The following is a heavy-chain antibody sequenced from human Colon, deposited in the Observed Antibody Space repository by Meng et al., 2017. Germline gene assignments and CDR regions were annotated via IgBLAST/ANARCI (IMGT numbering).Heavy chain of an antibody. CDR3: ARGDGYNYFDL. Sequence: QVQLGQSGAEVKKPGSWGKGSGKASGGTFSSYSISWVRQAPGQGLEWMGRTIAIVDVPTYAQRFQGRVTITADKSTSTAYMELSSLRSEDTAVYYCARGDGYNYFDLWGQGTLVTVSS. V-gene: IGHV1-69*02. J-gene: IGHJ4*02. CDR2: TIAIVDVP. CDR1: GGTFSSYS. D-gene: IGHD5-24*01.